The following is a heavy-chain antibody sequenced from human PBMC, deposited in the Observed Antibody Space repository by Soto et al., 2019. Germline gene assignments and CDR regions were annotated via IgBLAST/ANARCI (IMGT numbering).Heavy chain of an antibody. CDR3: VRASRSSSNEPPFGY. V-gene: IGHV3-30*03. D-gene: IGHD6-13*01. J-gene: IGHJ4*02. CDR2: ISNAGSNK. CDR1: GFTFSNYG. Sequence: QVQLAESGGGVVQPGRSLRLSCAASGFTFSNYGMHWVRPAPGKGLEWVAVISNAGSNKYYEDSVKGGVTISRDHSENTLRLQMNGLRPEDTAVYYCVRASRSSSNEPPFGYACQGTLVTVSP.